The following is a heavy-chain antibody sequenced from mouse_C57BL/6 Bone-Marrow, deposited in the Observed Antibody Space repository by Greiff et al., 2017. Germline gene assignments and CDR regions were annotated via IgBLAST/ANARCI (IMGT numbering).Heavy chain of an antibody. CDR3: AYYDYDGYYYAMDY. CDR2: ISDGGSYT. J-gene: IGHJ4*01. CDR1: GFTFSSYA. V-gene: IGHV5-4*03. D-gene: IGHD2-4*01. Sequence: EVNVVESGGGLVKPGGSLKLSCAASGFTFSSYAMSWVRQTPEKRLEWVATISDGGSYTYYPDNVKGRFTISRDNAKNNLYLQMSHLKSEDTAMYYCAYYDYDGYYYAMDYWGQGTSVTVSS.